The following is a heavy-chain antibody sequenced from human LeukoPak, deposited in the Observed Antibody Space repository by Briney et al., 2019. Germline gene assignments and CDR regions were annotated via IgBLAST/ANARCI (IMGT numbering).Heavy chain of an antibody. CDR2: ISGSGGST. D-gene: IGHD2-15*01. CDR1: GFTFSSYA. Sequence: GGSLRLSCAASGFTFSSYAMSWVRQAPGKGLEWVSAISGSGGSTYYADSVKGRFTISRDNSKNTLYLQMNSLRAEDTAVYCCAKLPLDVVVVAATTSWFDPWGQGTLVTVSS. J-gene: IGHJ5*02. V-gene: IGHV3-23*01. CDR3: AKLPLDVVVVAATTSWFDP.